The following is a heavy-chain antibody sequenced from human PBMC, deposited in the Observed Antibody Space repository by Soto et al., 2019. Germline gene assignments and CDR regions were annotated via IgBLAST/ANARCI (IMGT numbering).Heavy chain of an antibody. CDR1: GFTFSISC. CDR2: INEDGGET. J-gene: IGHJ4*02. V-gene: IGHV3-7*03. D-gene: IGHD1-26*01. Sequence: PVGSLRLSCAASGFTFSISCMSWVRQAPGKGLKWVATINEDGGETYYVDSVKGRCTISRDNSKNTLYLQMNSLRAEDTAVYYCAKDRSGSPSVWGQGTLVTVSS. CDR3: AKDRSGSPSV.